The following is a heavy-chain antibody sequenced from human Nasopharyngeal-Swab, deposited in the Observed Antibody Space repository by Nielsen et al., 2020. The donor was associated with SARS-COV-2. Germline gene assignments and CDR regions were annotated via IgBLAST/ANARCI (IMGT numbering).Heavy chain of an antibody. D-gene: IGHD3-3*01. J-gene: IGHJ6*03. CDR3: ARVRNFWSGYPNYYYYYYMDV. Sequence: WVRQAPGQGLEWMGGIIPIFGTANYAQKFQGRATITADESTSTAYMELSSLRSEDTAVYYCARVRNFWSGYPNYYYYYYMDVWGKGTTVTVSS. V-gene: IGHV1-69*01. CDR2: IIPIFGTA.